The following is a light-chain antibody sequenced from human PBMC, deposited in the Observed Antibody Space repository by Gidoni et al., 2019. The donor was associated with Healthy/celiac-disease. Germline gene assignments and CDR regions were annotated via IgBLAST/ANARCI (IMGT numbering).Light chain of an antibody. V-gene: IGKV3-20*01. J-gene: IGKJ2*01. CDR2: GAS. CDR1: QSVSSSY. CDR3: QQYGSSPPYT. Sequence: VLTQAPGTLSLSPGETATLSCRASQSVSSSYLAWYQQKPGQAPRLLIYGASSRATGIPDRFSGRGSGTDFTLTISRLGPEDFAVYYCQQYGSSPPYTFGQGTKLEIK.